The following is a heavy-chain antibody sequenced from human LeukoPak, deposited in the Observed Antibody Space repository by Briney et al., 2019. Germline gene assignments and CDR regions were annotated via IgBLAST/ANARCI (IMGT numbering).Heavy chain of an antibody. V-gene: IGHV3-30*02. CDR3: AKDLGGGGDFYGMDV. D-gene: IGHD2-21*01. CDR2: IWYDGSNK. Sequence: GGSLRLSCAASGFTFSSYGMHWVRQAPGKGLEWVAVIWYDGSNKYYADSVKGRFTISRDNSKNTLYLQMNSLRAEDTAVYYCAKDLGGGGDFYGMDVWGQGTTVTVSS. CDR1: GFTFSSYG. J-gene: IGHJ6*02.